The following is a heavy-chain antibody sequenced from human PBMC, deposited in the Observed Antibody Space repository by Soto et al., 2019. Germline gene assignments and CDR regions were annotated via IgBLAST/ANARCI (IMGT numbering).Heavy chain of an antibody. V-gene: IGHV4-39*01. D-gene: IGHD3-22*01. CDR2: INHSGST. CDR3: ARLGGYVSVGYYYLWDS. Sequence: SETLSLTCRVSDGSMNSDSSYWGWIRQPPGKGLEWIGVINHSGSTYHNLSLKGRVTMSVDASRNQFSLKLTSMTAADTAVYYCARLGGYVSVGYYYLWDSWGQGTLVTVS. CDR1: DGSMNSDSSY. J-gene: IGHJ4*02.